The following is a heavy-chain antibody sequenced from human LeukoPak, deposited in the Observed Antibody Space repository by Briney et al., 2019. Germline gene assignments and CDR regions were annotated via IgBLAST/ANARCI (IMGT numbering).Heavy chain of an antibody. Sequence: GGSLRLSCAASGFTFSSFWMTWVRQAPGKGLEWVANINQDGSEKYYVDSVKGRFTIPRDNAKNSVYLQMNSLRAEDTAVYYCARDGGVSGYDLLDYWGQGTLVTVSS. V-gene: IGHV3-7*01. D-gene: IGHD5-12*01. CDR1: GFTFSSFW. CDR3: ARDGGVSGYDLLDY. CDR2: INQDGSEK. J-gene: IGHJ4*02.